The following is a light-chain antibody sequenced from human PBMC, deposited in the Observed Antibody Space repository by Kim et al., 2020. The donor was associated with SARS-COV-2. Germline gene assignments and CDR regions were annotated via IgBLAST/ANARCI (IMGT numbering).Light chain of an antibody. Sequence: DIVMTQSPDSLAVSLGERATIKCKSSQSVFHSANDKNNLAWYQQRPGQFPKLLIYWASTRESGVPDRFRGSGSGTDFTLTISSLQAEYVAVYYCQQYYSTPWTFGQGTKVEIK. CDR3: QQYYSTPWT. CDR2: WAS. J-gene: IGKJ1*01. V-gene: IGKV4-1*01. CDR1: QSVFHSANDKNN.